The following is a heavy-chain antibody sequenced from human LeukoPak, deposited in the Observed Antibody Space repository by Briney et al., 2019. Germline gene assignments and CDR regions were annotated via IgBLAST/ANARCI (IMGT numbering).Heavy chain of an antibody. Sequence: PGVSLRLSCAASGFTFSSYAMSWVRQAPGKGLEWVSAISGSGGSTYYADSVKGRFTISRDNSKNTLYLQMNSLRAEDTAVYYCAKDFEGIVVVVAATLTYWGQGTLVTVSS. D-gene: IGHD2-15*01. CDR3: AKDFEGIVVVVAATLTY. V-gene: IGHV3-23*01. J-gene: IGHJ4*02. CDR1: GFTFSSYA. CDR2: ISGSGGST.